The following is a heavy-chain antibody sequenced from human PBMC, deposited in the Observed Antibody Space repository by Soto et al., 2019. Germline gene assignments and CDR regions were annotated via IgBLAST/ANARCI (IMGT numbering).Heavy chain of an antibody. J-gene: IGHJ6*02. Sequence: QITLKESGPTLVKPTQTLTLTCPFSGFSLSTSGVGVGWIRQPPGKALEWLALIYWDDDKRYSPSLKSRLTITKDTSKNQLVLTMTSMDPVDTATYYCAHWGGLDGMDVWGQGTTVTVSS. CDR1: GFSLSTSGVG. CDR2: IYWDDDK. D-gene: IGHD3-16*01. CDR3: AHWGGLDGMDV. V-gene: IGHV2-5*02.